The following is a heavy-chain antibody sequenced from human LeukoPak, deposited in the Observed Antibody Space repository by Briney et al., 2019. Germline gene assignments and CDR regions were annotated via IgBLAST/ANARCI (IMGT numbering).Heavy chain of an antibody. V-gene: IGHV3-73*01. CDR1: GFTFSGSA. J-gene: IGHJ4*02. CDR2: IRSKANSYAT. Sequence: GGSLRLSCAASGFTFSGSAMHWVRQASGKGLEWVGRIRSKANSYATAYAASVKGRFTISRDDSKNTAYLQMNSLKTEDTAVYYCTGYYYDSSGYQENWGQGTLVTVSS. D-gene: IGHD3-22*01. CDR3: TGYYYDSSGYQEN.